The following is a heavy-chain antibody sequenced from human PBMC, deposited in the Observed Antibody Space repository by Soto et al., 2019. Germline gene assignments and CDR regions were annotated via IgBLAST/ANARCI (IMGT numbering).Heavy chain of an antibody. D-gene: IGHD3-10*01. CDR2: IYHSGST. CDR3: ARGRASGSYTDNLLDP. Sequence: SETLSLTCAVSGGSISSSNWWSWVRQPPGKGLEWIGEIYHSGSTNYNPSLKSRVTISVDKSKNQFSLKLSSVTAADTAVYYCARGRASGSYTDNLLDPSGQGTLVTVSS. CDR1: GGSISSSNW. J-gene: IGHJ5*02. V-gene: IGHV4-4*02.